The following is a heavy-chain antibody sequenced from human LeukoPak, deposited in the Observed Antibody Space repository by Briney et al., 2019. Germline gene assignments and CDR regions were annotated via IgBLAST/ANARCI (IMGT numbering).Heavy chain of an antibody. J-gene: IGHJ4*02. D-gene: IGHD1-26*01. V-gene: IGHV3-9*01. CDR3: AKEMGANAALDY. Sequence: PGRSLRLSCAASGFTFDDYAMHWVRQAPGKGLEWVSGISWNSGSIGYADSVKGRFTISRDNAKNSLYLQMNSLRAEDTALYYCAKEMGANAALDYWGQGTLVTVSS. CDR1: GFTFDDYA. CDR2: ISWNSGSI.